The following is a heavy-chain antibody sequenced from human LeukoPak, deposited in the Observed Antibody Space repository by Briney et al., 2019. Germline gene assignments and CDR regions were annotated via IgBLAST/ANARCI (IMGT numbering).Heavy chain of an antibody. V-gene: IGHV1-18*01. Sequence: ASVKVSCKASGYTFTSYGISWVRQAPGQGLEWMGWISAYNGNTNYAQKLQGRVTMTTDTSTSTAYMELRSLRSDDTAVYYCARGGEKVVVPAAVGAHYYYYGMDVWGQGTTVTVSS. CDR3: ARGGEKVVVPAAVGAHYYYYGMDV. CDR2: ISAYNGNT. J-gene: IGHJ6*02. CDR1: GYTFTSYG. D-gene: IGHD2-2*01.